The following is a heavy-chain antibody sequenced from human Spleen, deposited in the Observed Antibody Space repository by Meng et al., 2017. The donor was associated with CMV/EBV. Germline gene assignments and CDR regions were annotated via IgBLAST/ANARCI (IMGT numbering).Heavy chain of an antibody. CDR2: IYSGGST. V-gene: IGHV3-53*05. D-gene: IGHD2-2*01. Sequence: LSLTCAASGFTFNGSTMHWVRQAPGKGLEWVSVIYSGGSTYYADSVKGRFTISRDNSKNTLYLQMNSLRAEDTAVYYCVRADPTKRSSTTSCLDYWGQGTLVTVSS. J-gene: IGHJ4*02. CDR1: GFTFNGST. CDR3: VRADPTKRSSTTSCLDY.